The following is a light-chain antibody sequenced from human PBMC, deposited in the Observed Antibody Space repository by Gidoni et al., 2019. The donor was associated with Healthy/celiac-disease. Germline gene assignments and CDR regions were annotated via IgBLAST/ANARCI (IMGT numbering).Light chain of an antibody. CDR1: QSICSY. J-gene: IGKJ1*01. CDR2: AAS. Sequence: DIQMTQSPSSLSASVGDRVTITCRASQSICSYLNWYQQKPGKAPKLLIYAASSLQSGVQSRFSGSGSGTDFTLTISSLQPEDVATYYCQQSYSTRWTFGQGTKVEIK. V-gene: IGKV1-39*01. CDR3: QQSYSTRWT.